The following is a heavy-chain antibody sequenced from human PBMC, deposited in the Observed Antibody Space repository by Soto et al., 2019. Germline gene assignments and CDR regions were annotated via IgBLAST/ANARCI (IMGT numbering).Heavy chain of an antibody. CDR3: AASAIPVAGRHPDF. V-gene: IGHV1-2*02. J-gene: IGHJ4*02. Sequence: QVQLVQSGAEVKRPGASVKVSCKASGYMFTGFYLHWVRQAPGQGLEWMGWINPNNGVTTYAKNFQGRVTMTMDSSISTAYMELSSLRSDDTAVYFCAASAIPVAGRHPDFWGQGTVVTVS. CDR1: GYMFTGFY. D-gene: IGHD6-19*01. CDR2: INPNNGVT.